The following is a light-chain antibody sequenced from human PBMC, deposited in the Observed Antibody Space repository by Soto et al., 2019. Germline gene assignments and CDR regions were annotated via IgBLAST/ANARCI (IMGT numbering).Light chain of an antibody. CDR2: EVS. CDR1: SNDVGGYNY. V-gene: IGLV2-14*01. CDR3: SSYTGSSTPPYV. J-gene: IGLJ1*01. Sequence: QSALTQPASVSGSPGQSITISCTGTSNDVGGYNYVSWYQQHPGKAPKLMIYEVSNRPSGVSNRFSGSKSGNTASLTISGLQAEDEADYYCSSYTGSSTPPYVLGTGTKVTV.